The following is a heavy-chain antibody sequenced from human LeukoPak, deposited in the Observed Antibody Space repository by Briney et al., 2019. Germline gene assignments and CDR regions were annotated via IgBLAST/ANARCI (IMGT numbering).Heavy chain of an antibody. CDR1: GFTFSSYS. CDR2: ISSSSSYI. CDR3: VKDGMSMDSSWFDY. V-gene: IGHV3-21*04. Sequence: GGSLRLSCAASGFTFSSYSMNWVRQAPGKGLEWVSSISSSSSYIYYADSVKGRFTISRDISKNTVYLQMNSLRVEDTAVYYCVKDGMSMDSSWFDYWGQGTLVTVSS. D-gene: IGHD6-13*01. J-gene: IGHJ4*02.